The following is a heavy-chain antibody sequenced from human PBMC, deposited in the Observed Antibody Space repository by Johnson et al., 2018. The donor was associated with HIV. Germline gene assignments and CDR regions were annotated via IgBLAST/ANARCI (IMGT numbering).Heavy chain of an antibody. Sequence: VQLVESGGGLVQPGRSLRLSCAASGFSFDDYAMHWVRQPPGKGLAWVSGISWNSGSIGYADSVKGRFTISRDNAKNSLYLQMNSLRAEDTALYYCAKESYRSSLWAFDIWGQGTMVTVSS. V-gene: IGHV3-9*01. CDR3: AKESYRSSLWAFDI. CDR1: GFSFDDYA. CDR2: ISWNSGSI. J-gene: IGHJ3*02. D-gene: IGHD6-6*01.